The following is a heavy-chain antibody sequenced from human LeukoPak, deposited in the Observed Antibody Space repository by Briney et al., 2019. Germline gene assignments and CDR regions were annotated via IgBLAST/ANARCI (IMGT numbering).Heavy chain of an antibody. J-gene: IGHJ4*02. CDR2: VSGSSGTI. CDR3: AKRLGDPRAFDY. CDR1: GFTFSNYA. Sequence: GGSLRLSCAASGFTFSNYAMNWVRQAPGKGLEWVSGVSGSSGTINYAAPVKGRFTISRDNSRNTLYLQMNSLRADDTAVYYCAKRLGDPRAFDYWGQGTLVTVSS. V-gene: IGHV3-23*01. D-gene: IGHD2-21*02.